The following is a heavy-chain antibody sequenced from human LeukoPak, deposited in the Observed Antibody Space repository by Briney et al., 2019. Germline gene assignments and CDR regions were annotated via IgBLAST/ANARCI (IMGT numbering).Heavy chain of an antibody. D-gene: IGHD1-7*01. V-gene: IGHV3-64*01. CDR2: ISSNGGST. CDR1: GFTFSSYA. J-gene: IGHJ4*02. Sequence: SGGSLRLSCAASGFTFSSYAMHWVRQAPGKGLEYVSAISSNGGSTYYANSVKGRFTISRDNSKNTLYLQMNSLRAEDTAVYYCAKDLGRTFDYWGQGTLVTVSS. CDR3: AKDLGRTFDY.